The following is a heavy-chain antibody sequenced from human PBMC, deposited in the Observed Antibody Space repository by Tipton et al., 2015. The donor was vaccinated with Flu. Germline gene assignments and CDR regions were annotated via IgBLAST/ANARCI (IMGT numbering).Heavy chain of an antibody. Sequence: TLSLTCSVSNYSITSGFYWGWIRQTPVKGLEWIGNICPGSPYYNPSLKSRLTISLDRPENQFSLRLTSVTAADTAVYYCARRDYSNYVSEPKNWFDPWGQGTLVTVSS. D-gene: IGHD4-11*01. CDR3: ARRDYSNYVSEPKNWFDP. CDR2: ICPGSP. V-gene: IGHV4-38-2*02. J-gene: IGHJ5*02. CDR1: NYSITSGFY.